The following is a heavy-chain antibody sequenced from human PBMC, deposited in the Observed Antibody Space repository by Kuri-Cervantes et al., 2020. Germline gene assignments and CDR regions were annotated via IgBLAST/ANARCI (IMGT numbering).Heavy chain of an antibody. CDR3: ARGAFLPRGVIGY. CDR2: ISYDGSNK. J-gene: IGHJ4*02. Sequence: GESLKISCAASGFTFSSYAMHWVRQAPGKGLEWVAVISYDGSNKYYADSVKGRFTISRDNSKNTLYLQMNSLRAEDTAVYYCARGAFLPRGVIGYWGQGTLVTVSS. CDR1: GFTFSSYA. V-gene: IGHV3-30-3*01. D-gene: IGHD3-10*01.